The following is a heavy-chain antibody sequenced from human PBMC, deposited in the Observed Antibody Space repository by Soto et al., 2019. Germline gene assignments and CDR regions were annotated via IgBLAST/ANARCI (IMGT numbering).Heavy chain of an antibody. J-gene: IGHJ4*02. V-gene: IGHV3-33*01. D-gene: IGHD3-22*01. CDR2: IWYDGSNK. CDR3: ARETYYYDSSGYYLDY. Sequence: GGSLRLSCAASGFTFSSYGMHWVRQAPGKGLEWVAVIWYDGSNKYYADSVKGRFTISRDNSKNTLYLQMNSLGAEDTAVYYCARETYYYDSSGYYLDYWGQGTLVTVSS. CDR1: GFTFSSYG.